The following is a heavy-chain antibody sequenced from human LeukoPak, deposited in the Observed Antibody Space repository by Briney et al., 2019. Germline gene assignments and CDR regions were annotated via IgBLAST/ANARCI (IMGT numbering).Heavy chain of an antibody. Sequence: ASVKVSCKASGYTFTSYYMHWVRQAPGQRLEWMGWINAGNGNTKYSENFQGRVTFTRDTSATTAFMELSSLRSEDTAVYYCARDGRYGNYAGYWGQGTLVTVSS. CDR1: GYTFTSYY. CDR2: INAGNGNT. D-gene: IGHD4-11*01. V-gene: IGHV1-3*01. CDR3: ARDGRYGNYAGY. J-gene: IGHJ4*02.